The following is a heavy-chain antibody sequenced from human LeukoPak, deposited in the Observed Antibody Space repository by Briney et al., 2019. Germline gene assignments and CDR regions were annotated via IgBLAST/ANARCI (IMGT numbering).Heavy chain of an antibody. Sequence: GGSLRLSSAASGFTYSSYGMHWVRQAPGKGLEWVAFIRYDGSNKYYADSVKGRFTISRDNSKNTLYLQMNSLRAEDTAVYYCAKGPYYYDSSAYHYGAFDIWGQGTMVTVSS. V-gene: IGHV3-30*02. CDR3: AKGPYYYDSSAYHYGAFDI. D-gene: IGHD3-22*01. CDR2: IRYDGSNK. CDR1: GFTYSSYG. J-gene: IGHJ3*02.